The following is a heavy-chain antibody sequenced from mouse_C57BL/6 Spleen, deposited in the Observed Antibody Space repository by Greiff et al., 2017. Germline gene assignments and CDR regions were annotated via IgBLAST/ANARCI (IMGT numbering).Heavy chain of an antibody. J-gene: IGHJ2*02. CDR2: IDPENGDT. CDR3: TTSGFDY. V-gene: IGHV14-4*01. CDR1: GFNIKDDY. Sequence: VPLQQSGAELVRPGASVTLSCTASGFNIKDDYMHWVQQRPEQGLEWIGWIDPENGDTEYASKFQGKATITADTSSNTAYLQLSSLTSEDTAVYYCTTSGFDYWGQGTSLTVSS. D-gene: IGHD4-1*01.